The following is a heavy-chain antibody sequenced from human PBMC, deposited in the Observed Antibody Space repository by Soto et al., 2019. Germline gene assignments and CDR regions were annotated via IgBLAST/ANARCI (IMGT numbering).Heavy chain of an antibody. J-gene: IGHJ4*02. CDR1: GGTFSSYA. V-gene: IGHV1-69*13. Sequence: TVKVSCKASGGTFSSYAISWVRQAPGQGLEWMGGIIPIFGTANYAQKFQGRVTITADESTSTAYMELSSLRSEDTAVYYCARVGGTAMGPPKNWGQGTLVTVSS. CDR3: ARVGGTAMGPPKN. D-gene: IGHD5-18*01. CDR2: IIPIFGTA.